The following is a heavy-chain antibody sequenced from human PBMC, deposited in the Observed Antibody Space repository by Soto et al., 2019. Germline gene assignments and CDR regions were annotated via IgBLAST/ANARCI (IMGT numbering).Heavy chain of an antibody. CDR2: ISPFNGNT. V-gene: IGHV1-18*01. J-gene: IGHJ4*02. D-gene: IGHD2-15*01. CDR1: GYTFTTYG. CDR3: ARESRYCSGGSCYFLPGIDY. Sequence: ASVKVSCKASGYTFTTYGISWVRQAPGQGLEWMGWISPFNGNTNYAQKLQGRVTMTTDTSTSTAYMELSSLRSEDTAVYYCARESRYCSGGSCYFLPGIDYWGQGTLVTVSS.